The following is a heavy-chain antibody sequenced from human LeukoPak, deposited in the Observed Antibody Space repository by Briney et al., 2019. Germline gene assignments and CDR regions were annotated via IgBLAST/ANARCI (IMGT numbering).Heavy chain of an antibody. D-gene: IGHD3-10*01. V-gene: IGHV1-2*02. J-gene: IGHJ3*02. CDR3: ATIMVQGAMGAFDI. CDR2: INPNSGGT. CDR1: GYTFTGYY. Sequence: ASVKVSCKASGYTFTGYYTHWVRQAPGQGLEWMGWINPNSGGTNYAQKFQGRVTMTRDTSISTAYMELSRLRSDDTAIYYCATIMVQGAMGAFDIWGQGTMVTVSS.